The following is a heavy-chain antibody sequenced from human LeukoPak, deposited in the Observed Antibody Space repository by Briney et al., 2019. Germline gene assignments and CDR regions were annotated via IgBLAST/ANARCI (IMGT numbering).Heavy chain of an antibody. CDR2: IYSGGTT. V-gene: IGHV3-53*01. Sequence: PGGSLRLSCAASGFTVSSNYMSWVRQAPGKGLEWVSVIYSGGTTYYADSVKGRFTISRDSSKNTLYLQMNSLTAEDTAVYYCARDGHRRFHYDNGAYRFDNWGQGTLVTVSS. CDR3: ARDGHRRFHYDNGAYRFDN. CDR1: GFTVSSNY. J-gene: IGHJ4*02. D-gene: IGHD3-22*01.